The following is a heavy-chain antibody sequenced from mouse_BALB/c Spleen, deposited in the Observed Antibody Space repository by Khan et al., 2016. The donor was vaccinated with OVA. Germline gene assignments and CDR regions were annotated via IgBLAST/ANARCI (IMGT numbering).Heavy chain of an antibody. Sequence: VQLQQSGADLMKPGASVKISCKVAGYTFSSYWIEWIKQRPGHGLEWIGEILPGSGSTNCNEKFKGKATFTADTSSNTAYMQLSSLASEDAAFYYCAIVNSGNRNYFDYWGQGTTLTVSS. V-gene: IGHV1-9*01. J-gene: IGHJ2*01. CDR2: ILPGSGST. CDR3: AIVNSGNRNYFDY. CDR1: GYTFSSYW. D-gene: IGHD1-1*01.